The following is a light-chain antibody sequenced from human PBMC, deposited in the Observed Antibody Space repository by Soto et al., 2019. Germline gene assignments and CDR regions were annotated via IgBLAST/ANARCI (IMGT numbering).Light chain of an antibody. V-gene: IGKV3-11*01. CDR3: QLRSSWPT. J-gene: IGKJ4*01. CDR1: QTVSNY. Sequence: EIVFTQSPATLSLSPGERATLSCRASQTVSNYIAWYQHKPGQGPRLLIYDASNRAAGIPTRFRGSGSGTDFNLTITSLEPEDSAVYYCQLRSSWPTFGGGTKVEIK. CDR2: DAS.